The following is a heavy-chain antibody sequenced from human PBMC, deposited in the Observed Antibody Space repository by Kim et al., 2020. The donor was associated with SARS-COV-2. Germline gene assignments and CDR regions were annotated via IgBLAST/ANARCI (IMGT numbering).Heavy chain of an antibody. J-gene: IGHJ6*01. CDR2: INSRTDGGTT. Sequence: GGSLRLSCAASGFTFSNAWMSWVRHAPGKGLEWVGRINSRTDGGTTDYAAGGKGSSTISCENTKYTQYKQMKIMNTEVTDGYCCTTEVLELTLIFYYYY. V-gene: IGHV3-15*01. CDR1: GFTFSNAW. D-gene: IGHD1-7*01. CDR3: TTEVLELTLIFYYYY.